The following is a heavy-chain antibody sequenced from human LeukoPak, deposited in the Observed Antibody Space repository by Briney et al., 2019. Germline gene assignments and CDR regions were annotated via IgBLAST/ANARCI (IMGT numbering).Heavy chain of an antibody. D-gene: IGHD3-9*01. CDR2: IIPIFGIA. V-gene: IGHV1-69*04. CDR1: GGTFSSYA. Sequence: SVKVSCKASGGTFSSYAISWVRQAPGQGLEWMGRIIPIFGIANYAQKFQGRVTITADKSTSTAYMELSSLRSEDTAVYYCARAHLRYFDPIYGMDVWGKGTTVTVSS. J-gene: IGHJ6*04. CDR3: ARAHLRYFDPIYGMDV.